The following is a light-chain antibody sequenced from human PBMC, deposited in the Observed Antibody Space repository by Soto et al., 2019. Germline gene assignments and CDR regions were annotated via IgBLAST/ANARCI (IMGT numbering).Light chain of an antibody. CDR2: EVS. V-gene: IGLV2-8*01. J-gene: IGLJ1*01. CDR3: SSYAGSNNFV. CDR1: SSDVGGYNY. Sequence: QSVLAQPPSASGSPGQSVTISCTGTSSDVGGYNYVSWYQQHPGKAPKLMIYEVSKRPSGVPDRFSGSKSGNTASLTVSGLQAEDVAEYYCSSYAGSNNFVFGTGTKVTVL.